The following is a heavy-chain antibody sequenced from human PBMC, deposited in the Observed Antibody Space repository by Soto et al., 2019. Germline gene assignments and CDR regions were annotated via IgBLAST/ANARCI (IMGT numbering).Heavy chain of an antibody. J-gene: IGHJ6*02. Sequence: GASVKVCCKASGYTFTGYYMHWVRQAPGQGLEWMGWINPNSGGTNYAQKFQGWVTMTRDTSISTAYMELSRLRSDDTAVYYCSRGNMVQGEIYGMDVWGQGTTVTVSS. D-gene: IGHD3-10*01. CDR3: SRGNMVQGEIYGMDV. CDR2: INPNSGGT. CDR1: GYTFTGYY. V-gene: IGHV1-2*04.